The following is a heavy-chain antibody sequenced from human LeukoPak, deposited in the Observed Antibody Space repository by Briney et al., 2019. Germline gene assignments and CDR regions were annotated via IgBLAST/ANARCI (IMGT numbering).Heavy chain of an antibody. J-gene: IGHJ4*02. Sequence: SETLPLTCTVSGGSISSSSYYWGWIRQPPGKGLEWIGSIYYSGSTYYNPSLKSRVTISVDTSKNQFSLKLSSVTAADTAVYYCARRHSSSSKALDYWGQGTLVTVSS. D-gene: IGHD6-6*01. CDR2: IYYSGST. CDR3: ARRHSSSSKALDY. V-gene: IGHV4-39*01. CDR1: GGSISSSSYY.